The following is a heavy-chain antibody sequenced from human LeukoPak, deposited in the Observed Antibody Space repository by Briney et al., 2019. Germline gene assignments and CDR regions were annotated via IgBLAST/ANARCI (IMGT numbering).Heavy chain of an antibody. CDR1: GFTFSSYW. J-gene: IGHJ6*02. Sequence: PGGSLRLSCAASGFTFSSYWMSWVRQAPGKGLEWVANIKQDGSEKYYVDSVKGRFTISRDNAKNSLYLQMNSLRAEDTAVYYCARDARDFYGGNYPYYYGMDVWGQGTTVTVSS. V-gene: IGHV3-7*01. CDR3: ARDARDFYGGNYPYYYGMDV. D-gene: IGHD4-23*01. CDR2: IKQDGSEK.